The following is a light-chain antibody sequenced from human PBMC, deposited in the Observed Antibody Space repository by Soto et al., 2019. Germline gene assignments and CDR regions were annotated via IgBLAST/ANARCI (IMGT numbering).Light chain of an antibody. CDR2: DAS. J-gene: IGKJ3*01. Sequence: EIALTQSPATLSLSPGERATLSCRASQSVATNLAWHQQKPGQAPRLLIYDASKRATGIPARFSGGGSGTDFTLNISSLEPEYFAVYYCQQGSHWSPSPFCPGTRVAI. CDR1: QSVATN. V-gene: IGKV3-11*01. CDR3: QQGSHWSPSP.